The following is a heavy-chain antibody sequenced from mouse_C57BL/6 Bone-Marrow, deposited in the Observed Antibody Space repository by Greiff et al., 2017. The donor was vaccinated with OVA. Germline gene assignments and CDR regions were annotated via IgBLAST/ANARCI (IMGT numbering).Heavy chain of an antibody. CDR1: GFTFSSYG. V-gene: IGHV5-6*01. D-gene: IGHD3-3*01. Sequence: EVQVVESGGDLVKPGGSLKLSCAASGFTFSSYGMSWVRQTPDKRLEWVATISSGGSYTYYPDSVKGRFTISRDNAKNTLYLQMSSLKSEDTAMYYCARRDGFAYWGQGTLVTVSA. CDR2: ISSGGSYT. CDR3: ARRDGFAY. J-gene: IGHJ3*01.